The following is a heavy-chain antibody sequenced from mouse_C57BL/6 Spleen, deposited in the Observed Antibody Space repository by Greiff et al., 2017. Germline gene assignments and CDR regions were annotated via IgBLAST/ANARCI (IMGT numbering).Heavy chain of an antibody. CDR3: ARTRYSNYLYYAMDY. Sequence: VMLVESGAELARPGASVKLSCKASGYTFTSYGISWVKQRTGQGLEWIGEIYPRSGNTYYNEKFKGKATLTADKSSSTAYMELRSLTSEDSAVYFCARTRYSNYLYYAMDYWGQGTSVTVSS. CDR2: IYPRSGNT. CDR1: GYTFTSYG. J-gene: IGHJ4*01. V-gene: IGHV1-81*01. D-gene: IGHD2-5*01.